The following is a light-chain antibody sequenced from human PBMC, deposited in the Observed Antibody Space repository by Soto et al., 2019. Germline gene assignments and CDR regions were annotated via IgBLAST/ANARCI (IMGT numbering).Light chain of an antibody. J-gene: IGLJ3*02. V-gene: IGLV1-44*01. CDR3: AVWDDSLDGGV. CDR1: SSNIGSHV. CDR2: NNN. Sequence: QSVLTQPPSASGTPGQRVTISCSGSSSNIGSHVVYWYQQLAGTAPKLLMYNNNQRPSGVPDRFSCSKSGTSASLAISGLQSEDEADYYCAVWDDSLDGGVFGGGTKLTVL.